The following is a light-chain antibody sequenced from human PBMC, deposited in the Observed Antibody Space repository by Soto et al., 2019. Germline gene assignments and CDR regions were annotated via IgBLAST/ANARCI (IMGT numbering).Light chain of an antibody. V-gene: IGLV1-44*01. Sequence: QSALTQPPSASGTPGQRVTISCSGSNSNIGSNTVNWYQQLPGTAPKLLIYNNNQRPSGVPDRFSGSKSGTSASLAISGLQSEDEADYYCAAWDDSLNGLVFGTGTKLTVL. J-gene: IGLJ1*01. CDR1: NSNIGSNT. CDR2: NNN. CDR3: AAWDDSLNGLV.